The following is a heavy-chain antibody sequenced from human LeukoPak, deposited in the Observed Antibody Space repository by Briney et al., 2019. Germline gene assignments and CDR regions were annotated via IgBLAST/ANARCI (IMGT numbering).Heavy chain of an antibody. CDR1: GFTFSSYG. CDR2: IWYDGSNK. J-gene: IGHJ4*02. CDR3: ARDSSGLPFDY. V-gene: IGHV3-33*01. D-gene: IGHD6-19*01. Sequence: GGSLRLSCAASGFTFSSYGMPWVRQAPGKGLEWVAVIWYDGSNKYYADSVKGRFTISRDNSKNTLYLKMNSLRAEDTAVYYCARDSSGLPFDYWGQGTLVTVSS.